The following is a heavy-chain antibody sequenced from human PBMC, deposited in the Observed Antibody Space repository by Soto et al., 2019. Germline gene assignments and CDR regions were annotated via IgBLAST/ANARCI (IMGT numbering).Heavy chain of an antibody. CDR1: GYTFTGYY. Sequence: ASVKVSCKASGYTFTGYYMHWVRQAPGQGPEWMGWINPNSGGTNYAQKFQGRVTMTRDTSISTAYMELSRLRSDDTAVYYCARVGSGWLLLPMDVWGQGTTVTVSS. J-gene: IGHJ6*02. CDR3: ARVGSGWLLLPMDV. D-gene: IGHD6-19*01. V-gene: IGHV1-2*02. CDR2: INPNSGGT.